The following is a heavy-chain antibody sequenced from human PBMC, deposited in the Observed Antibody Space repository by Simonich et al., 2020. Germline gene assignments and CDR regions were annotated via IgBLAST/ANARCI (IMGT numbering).Heavy chain of an antibody. Sequence: QVQLVQSGAEVKKPGSSVKVSCKASGGTFSSYAISGVRQAPGKGLEWMGVINPILGIANTAHKFQGRVTITADKSTSTAYIELSSLRSEDTAVYYCARTNTMRELDTMVRGVDYFDYWGQGTLVTVSS. CDR3: ARTNTMRELDTMVRGVDYFDY. CDR2: INPILGIA. D-gene: IGHD3-10*01. CDR1: GGTFSSYA. J-gene: IGHJ4*02. V-gene: IGHV1-69*09.